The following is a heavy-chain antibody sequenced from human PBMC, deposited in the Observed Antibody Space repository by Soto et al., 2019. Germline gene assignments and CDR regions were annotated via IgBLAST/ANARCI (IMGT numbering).Heavy chain of an antibody. Sequence: QLQLQESGPGLVKPSETLSLTCTVSGGSISSSSYYWGWIRQPPGKGLEWIGSIYYSGSTYYNPSLKSRVTISVDTSKNQFSLKLSSVTAADTAVYYCARAIGSTVTTVFDYWGQGTLVTVSS. CDR3: ARAIGSTVTTVFDY. D-gene: IGHD4-4*01. V-gene: IGHV4-39*01. CDR1: GGSISSSSYY. CDR2: IYYSGST. J-gene: IGHJ4*02.